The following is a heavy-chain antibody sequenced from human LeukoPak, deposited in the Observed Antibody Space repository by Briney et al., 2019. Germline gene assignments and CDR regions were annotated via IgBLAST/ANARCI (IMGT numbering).Heavy chain of an antibody. Sequence: ASVKVSCKASGYTFTGYYMHWVRQAPGPGLEWMGWINPNSGGRNYAQKFQGRVTMTRDTSISTAYMELSRLRSDDTAVYYCARDLTYDYGDYVNDYWGQGTLVTVSS. CDR1: GYTFTGYY. V-gene: IGHV1-2*02. CDR3: ARDLTYDYGDYVNDY. CDR2: INPNSGGR. J-gene: IGHJ4*02. D-gene: IGHD4-17*01.